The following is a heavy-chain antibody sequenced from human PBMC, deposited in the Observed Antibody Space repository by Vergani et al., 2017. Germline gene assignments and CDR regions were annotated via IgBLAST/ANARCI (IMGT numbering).Heavy chain of an antibody. Sequence: QVQLVESGGGVVQPGRSLRLSCAASGFSFSSFGFHWVRQAPGKGLEWVAFIHYDGSHEYYIDSVKGRFTISRDNSKNTLILQRNGLRAEDTAVYYCARDRGCATISCYFYGAFDYWGLGTLVSVSS. D-gene: IGHD2-2*01. CDR2: IHYDGSHE. J-gene: IGHJ4*02. CDR1: GFSFSSFG. V-gene: IGHV3-33*01. CDR3: ARDRGCATISCYFYGAFDY.